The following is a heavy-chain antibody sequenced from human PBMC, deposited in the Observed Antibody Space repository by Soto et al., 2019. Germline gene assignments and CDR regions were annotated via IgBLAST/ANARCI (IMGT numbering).Heavy chain of an antibody. CDR2: IWYDGSNK. CDR1: GFTFSSYG. V-gene: IGHV3-33*01. Sequence: GGSMRLSCAASGFTFSSYGMHWVRQAPDKGLEWVAVIWYDGSNKYYADSVKGRFTISRDNSKNTLYLQMNSLRAEDTAVYYCARDDQYCGGDCYYAEYFQHWGQGTLVTVSS. D-gene: IGHD2-21*01. CDR3: ARDDQYCGGDCYYAEYFQH. J-gene: IGHJ1*01.